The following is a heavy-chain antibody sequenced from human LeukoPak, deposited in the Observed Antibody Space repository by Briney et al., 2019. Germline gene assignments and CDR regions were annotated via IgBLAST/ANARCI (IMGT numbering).Heavy chain of an antibody. J-gene: IGHJ3*02. CDR3: ARGPYYYDSSGYVLAFDI. D-gene: IGHD3-22*01. CDR1: GYTFTSYG. V-gene: IGHV1-18*01. CDR2: ISAYNGNT. Sequence: ASVKVSCKASGYTFTSYGISWVRQAPGQGLEWMGWISAYNGNTNYAQKLQGRVTMTTDTSTSTAYMELRGLRSDDTAVYYCARGPYYYDSSGYVLAFDIWGQGTMVTVSS.